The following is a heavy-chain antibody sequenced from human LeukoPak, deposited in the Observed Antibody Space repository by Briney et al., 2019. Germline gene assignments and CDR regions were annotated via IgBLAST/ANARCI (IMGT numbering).Heavy chain of an antibody. J-gene: IGHJ6*03. Sequence: ASVKVSCKASGYTFTGYYMHWVRQAPGQGLEWMGWINPNSGGTNYAQKFQGRVTMTRDTSISTAYMELSRLRSDDTAVYYCARGKQWLVYYYYYYMDVWGKGTTVTISS. D-gene: IGHD6-19*01. V-gene: IGHV1-2*02. CDR2: INPNSGGT. CDR1: GYTFTGYY. CDR3: ARGKQWLVYYYYYYMDV.